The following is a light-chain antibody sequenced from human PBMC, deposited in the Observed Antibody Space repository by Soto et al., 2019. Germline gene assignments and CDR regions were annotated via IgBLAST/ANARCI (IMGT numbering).Light chain of an antibody. CDR2: DAS. Sequence: EIQLTHSPCTLSLSPGQRATLSCRASQSVSSSYLAWYQQKPGKAPRLLIYDASSRTTGIPDRFSGSGSGTEFTLTISRLEPEDFAVYYCQQFSSYPLTFGGGTKVDI. CDR3: QQFSSYPLT. J-gene: IGKJ4*01. V-gene: IGKV3-20*01. CDR1: QSVSSSY.